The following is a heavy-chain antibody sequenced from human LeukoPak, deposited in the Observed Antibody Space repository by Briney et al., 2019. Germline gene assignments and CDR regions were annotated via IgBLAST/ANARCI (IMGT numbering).Heavy chain of an antibody. J-gene: IGHJ4*02. CDR1: GFTFSSYS. Sequence: PGGSLRLSCAASGFTFSSYSMNWVRQAPGKGLEWVSSISSSSSYIYYADSVKGRFTISRDNAKNSLYLQMNSLRAEDTAVYYCARGQHAVVVVAATPYDYWGQGTLVTVSS. D-gene: IGHD2-15*01. V-gene: IGHV3-21*01. CDR2: ISSSSSYI. CDR3: ARGQHAVVVVAATPYDY.